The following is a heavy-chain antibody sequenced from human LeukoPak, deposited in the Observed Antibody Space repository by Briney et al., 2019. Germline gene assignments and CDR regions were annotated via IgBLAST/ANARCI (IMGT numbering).Heavy chain of an antibody. CDR1: GGSFSGYY. CDR2: INHSGST. D-gene: IGHD2-21*02. J-gene: IGHJ3*02. CDR3: ASGYCGGACQLGGVDM. Sequence: KASETLSLTCAVYGGSFSGYYWSWIRHPPGKGLEWIGEINHSGSTNYNPSLKSRVTISLDTSGNQFSLKLSSVTAADTAVYYCASGYCGGACQLGGVDMWGQGTMVTVSS. V-gene: IGHV4-34*01.